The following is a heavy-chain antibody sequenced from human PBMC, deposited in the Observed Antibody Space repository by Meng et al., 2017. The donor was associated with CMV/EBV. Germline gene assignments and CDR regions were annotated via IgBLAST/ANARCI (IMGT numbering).Heavy chain of an antibody. J-gene: IGHJ3*02. CDR2: INHSGST. V-gene: IGHV4-34*01. CDR1: GGSFSGYY. D-gene: IGHD2-2*01. CDR3: AREYCSSTSCYSDAFDI. Sequence: GSLRLSFAVYGGSFSGYYWSWIRQPPGKGLEWIGEINHSGSTNYNPSLKSRVTISVDTSKNQFSLKLSSVTAADTAVYYCAREYCSSTSCYSDAFDIWGQGTMVTVSS.